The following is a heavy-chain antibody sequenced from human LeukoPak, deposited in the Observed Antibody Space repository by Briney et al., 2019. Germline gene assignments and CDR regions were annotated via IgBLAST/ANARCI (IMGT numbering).Heavy chain of an antibody. D-gene: IGHD3-10*01. Sequence: PGGSLRLSCAASGFTFSSYAMHWVRQAPGKGLEYVSAISSNGGSTYYANSVKGRFTISRDNSKNTLYLQMNSLRAEDTAVYYCARAARLLWFGELSTPYYFDYWGQGTLVTVSS. J-gene: IGHJ4*02. V-gene: IGHV3-64*01. CDR2: ISSNGGST. CDR3: ARAARLLWFGELSTPYYFDY. CDR1: GFTFSSYA.